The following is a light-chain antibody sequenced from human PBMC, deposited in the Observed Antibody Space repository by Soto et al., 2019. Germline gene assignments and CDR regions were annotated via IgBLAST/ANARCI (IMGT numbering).Light chain of an antibody. CDR3: SSYTTYPPHVM. Sequence: QSALTQPASVSGSPGQSITISCTGTSDDIGDYNYVSWYQHHPGKAPQLMIYEVTNRPSGVSNRFSASKSGNTASLTISGLQAEDEADYYCSSYTTYPPHVMFGGGTKLTVL. CDR1: SDDIGDYNY. J-gene: IGLJ3*02. CDR2: EVT. V-gene: IGLV2-14*01.